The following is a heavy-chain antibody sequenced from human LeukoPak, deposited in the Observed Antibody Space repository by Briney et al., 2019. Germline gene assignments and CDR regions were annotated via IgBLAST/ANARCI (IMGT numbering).Heavy chain of an antibody. Sequence: ASVKVSCKASGYTFTSYGISWVRQAPGQGLEWMGWISAYNGNTNYAQKLQGRVTMTTDTSTSTAYMELRSLRSDDTAVYYCARDRGIAARQYYYYYYYMDVWGKGTTVTVSS. J-gene: IGHJ6*03. V-gene: IGHV1-18*01. CDR3: ARDRGIAARQYYYYYYYMDV. CDR1: GYTFTSYG. CDR2: ISAYNGNT. D-gene: IGHD6-6*01.